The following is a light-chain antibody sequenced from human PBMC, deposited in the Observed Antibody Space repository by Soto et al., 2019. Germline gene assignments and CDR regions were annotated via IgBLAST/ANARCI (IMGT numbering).Light chain of an antibody. V-gene: IGLV2-23*01. Sequence: QSALTQPASVSGSPGQSITISCTGTSTDVGSHKLVSWYQQYPGNTPKLIIFEAYKRPSGVSNRFSGSKSGSTASLTISGLQAEDEADYYCCSYAGSYTLEVFGGGTKLTVL. CDR2: EAY. J-gene: IGLJ2*01. CDR3: CSYAGSYTLEV. CDR1: STDVGSHKL.